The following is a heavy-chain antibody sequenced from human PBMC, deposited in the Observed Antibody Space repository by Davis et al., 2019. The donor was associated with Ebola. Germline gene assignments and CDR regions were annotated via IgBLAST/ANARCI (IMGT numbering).Heavy chain of an antibody. CDR2: ISGSGGST. J-gene: IGHJ4*02. V-gene: IGHV3-23*01. D-gene: IGHD2-21*01. CDR3: AKGVHIVVVIATAFDY. Sequence: GESLKISCAASGFTFSSYSMNWVRQAPGKGLEWVSAISGSGGSTYYADSVKGRFTISRDNSKNTLYLQMNSLRAEDTAVYYCAKGVHIVVVIATAFDYWGQGTLVTVSS. CDR1: GFTFSSYS.